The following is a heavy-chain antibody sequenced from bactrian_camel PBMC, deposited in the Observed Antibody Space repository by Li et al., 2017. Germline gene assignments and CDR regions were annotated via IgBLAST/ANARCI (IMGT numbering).Heavy chain of an antibody. V-gene: IGHV3S59*01. CDR3: AADTLGRDWFAV. CDR2: INLAGSTT. CDR1: GFSVNFYC. Sequence: DVQLVESGGVAVQAGGSLRLSCTVSGFSVNFYCLGWFRQAPGKVREGVACINLAGSTTYADSVRGRFTISRDNAKNTLYLQMNSLKPDDTGVYYCAADTLGRDWFAVWAQGTQVTVS. D-gene: IGHD1*01. J-gene: IGHJ4*01.